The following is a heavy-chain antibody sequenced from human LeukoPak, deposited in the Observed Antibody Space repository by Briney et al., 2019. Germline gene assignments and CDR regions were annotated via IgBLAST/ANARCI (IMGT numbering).Heavy chain of an antibody. V-gene: IGHV1-69*13. CDR1: GGTFSSYA. CDR2: IIPIFGTA. CDR3: AREGVAAAGSCYFDY. Sequence: SVKVSCKDSGGTFSSYAISWVRQAPGQGLEWMGGIIPIFGTANYAQKFQGRVTITADESTSTAYMELSSLRSEDTAVYYCAREGVAAAGSCYFDYWGQGTLVTVSS. J-gene: IGHJ4*02. D-gene: IGHD6-13*01.